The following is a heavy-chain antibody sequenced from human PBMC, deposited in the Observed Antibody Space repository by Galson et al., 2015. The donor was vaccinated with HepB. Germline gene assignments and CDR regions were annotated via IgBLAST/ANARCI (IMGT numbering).Heavy chain of an antibody. D-gene: IGHD4-17*01. J-gene: IGHJ4*02. Sequence: SLRLSCAASGFTFSSYSMNWVRQAPGKGLEWVSSISSSSSYIYYADSVKGRFTISRDNAKNSLYLQMNSLRAEDTAVYYCARGDYDYGDFPDYWGQGTLVTVSS. V-gene: IGHV3-21*01. CDR2: ISSSSSYI. CDR1: GFTFSSYS. CDR3: ARGDYDYGDFPDY.